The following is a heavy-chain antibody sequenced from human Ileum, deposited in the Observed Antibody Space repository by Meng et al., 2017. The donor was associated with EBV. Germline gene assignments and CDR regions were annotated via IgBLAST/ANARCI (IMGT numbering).Heavy chain of an antibody. D-gene: IGHD1-26*01. CDR3: ARVEVGITSGDY. J-gene: IGHJ4*01. V-gene: IGHV1-18*01. Sequence: QAQLVQAGGEVKKPXXSLKVSCKASGYTFTNYGITWVRQAPGQGLEWMGWISAYNGNTNYAQTLQGRVTMTTDTSTSTAYMELRSLRSDDTAVYYCARVEVGITSGDYWGHGTLVTVSS. CDR1: GYTFTNYG. CDR2: ISAYNGNT.